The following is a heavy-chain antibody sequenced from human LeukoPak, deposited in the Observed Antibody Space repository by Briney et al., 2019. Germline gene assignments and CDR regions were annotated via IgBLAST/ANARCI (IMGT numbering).Heavy chain of an antibody. CDR2: INHSGST. Sequence: PSETLSLTCAVYGGSFSGYYWSWIRQPPGKGLEWIGEINHSGSTNYNPSLKSRVTISVDTSKNQFSLKLSSVTAADTAVYYCARGRAALLWFGELSSYYFDYWGQGTLVTVSS. CDR1: GGSFSGYY. J-gene: IGHJ4*02. V-gene: IGHV4-34*01. CDR3: ARGRAALLWFGELSSYYFDY. D-gene: IGHD3-10*01.